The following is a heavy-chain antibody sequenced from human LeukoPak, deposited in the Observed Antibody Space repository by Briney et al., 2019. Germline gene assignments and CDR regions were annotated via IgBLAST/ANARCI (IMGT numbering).Heavy chain of an antibody. V-gene: IGHV3-48*04. J-gene: IGHJ4*02. CDR3: ARDFRGVTGTTLDY. CDR2: ISSSGSTI. Sequence: GGSLRLSCAASGFTFSSYGMSWVRQAPGKGLEWVSYISSSGSTIYYADSVKGRFTISRDNAKNSLFLQMHSLRAEDTAVYYCARDFRGVTGTTLDYWGQGTLVIVSS. CDR1: GFTFSSYG. D-gene: IGHD1-20*01.